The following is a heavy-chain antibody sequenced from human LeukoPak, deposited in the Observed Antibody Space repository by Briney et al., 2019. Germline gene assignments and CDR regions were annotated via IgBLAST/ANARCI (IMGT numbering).Heavy chain of an antibody. CDR2: MNPNSGNT. Sequence: GASVKVSCKASGYTFTSYDINWVRQATGQGLEWMGWMNPNSGNTGYAQKFQGRVTMTRNTSISTAYMELSSLRSEDTAVCYCATMVRGVIITRDYWGQGTLVTVSS. V-gene: IGHV1-8*01. CDR3: ATMVRGVIITRDY. D-gene: IGHD3-10*01. J-gene: IGHJ4*02. CDR1: GYTFTSYD.